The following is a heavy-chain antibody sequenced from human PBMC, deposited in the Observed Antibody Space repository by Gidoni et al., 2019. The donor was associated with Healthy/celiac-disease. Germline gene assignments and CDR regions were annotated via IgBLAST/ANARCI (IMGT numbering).Heavy chain of an antibody. CDR2: ISSSSSTI. J-gene: IGHJ3*02. Sequence: EVQLVESGGGLVQPGGSLRLSCAASGFTFSSYSMNWVRQAPGKGLEWVSYISSSSSTIYYADSVKGRFTISRDNAKNSLYLQMNSLRAEDTAVYYCARNPPFAGEAFDIWGQGTMVTVSS. V-gene: IGHV3-48*01. CDR1: GFTFSSYS. CDR3: ARNPPFAGEAFDI. D-gene: IGHD3-10*01.